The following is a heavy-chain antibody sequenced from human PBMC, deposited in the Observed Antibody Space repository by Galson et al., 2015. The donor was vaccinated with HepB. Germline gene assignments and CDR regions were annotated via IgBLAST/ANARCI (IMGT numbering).Heavy chain of an antibody. D-gene: IGHD3-16*01. CDR1: GYGFTSHW. J-gene: IGHJ4*02. CDR3: ARQRDYGDCDY. Sequence: QSGAEVKKPGESLKISCKGSGYGFTSHWIGWVRQMPGKGLEWMGIIYPGDSDTRYSPSFQGQVTTSANKSISTACLQWSSLKASDTAIYYCARQRDYGDCDYWGQGTLVTVSS. CDR2: IYPGDSDT. V-gene: IGHV5-51*01.